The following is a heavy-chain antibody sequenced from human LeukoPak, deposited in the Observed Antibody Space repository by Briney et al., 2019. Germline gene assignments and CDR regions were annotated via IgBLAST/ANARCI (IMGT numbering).Heavy chain of an antibody. D-gene: IGHD3-22*01. J-gene: IGHJ6*03. Sequence: SETLSLTCAVYGGSFSGYYWSWIRQPPGKGLVWIGYIYYSGSTNSNPTLKSRVTISVDTSKIQFSLKLSSVTAADTAVYYCTRGSIAYYYMDVWGKGTTVTISS. CDR2: IYYSGST. CDR1: GGSFSGYY. CDR3: TRGSIAYYYMDV. V-gene: IGHV4-59*01.